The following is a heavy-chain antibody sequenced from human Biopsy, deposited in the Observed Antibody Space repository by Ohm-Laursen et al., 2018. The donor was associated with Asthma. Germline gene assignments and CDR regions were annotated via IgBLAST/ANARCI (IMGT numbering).Heavy chain of an antibody. CDR1: GFTVSRNH. J-gene: IGHJ4*02. Sequence: SLRLSCTASGFTVSRNHMFWVHQAPGKGLEWVSVIYSGGTSHTADSVRGRFTISRDFSKNTLHLRMHSLRVEDTAVYYCARGDSSGWSHYYFDYWGQGTLVTVSS. D-gene: IGHD6-19*01. CDR3: ARGDSSGWSHYYFDY. CDR2: IYSGGTS. V-gene: IGHV3-53*01.